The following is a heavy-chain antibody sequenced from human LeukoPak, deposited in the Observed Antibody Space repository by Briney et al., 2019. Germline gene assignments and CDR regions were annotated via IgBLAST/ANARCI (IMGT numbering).Heavy chain of an antibody. CDR3: AREDYDFWSGYDY. J-gene: IGHJ4*02. CDR1: GFTFSTYA. D-gene: IGHD3-3*01. V-gene: IGHV3-23*01. CDR2: ISGSGGSS. Sequence: GGSLRLSCAASGFTFSTYALSWVRQAPGKGLEWVSGISGSGGSSYFADSVKGRFTISRDNAKNSLYLQMNSLRAEDTAVYYCAREDYDFWSGYDYWGQGTLVTVSS.